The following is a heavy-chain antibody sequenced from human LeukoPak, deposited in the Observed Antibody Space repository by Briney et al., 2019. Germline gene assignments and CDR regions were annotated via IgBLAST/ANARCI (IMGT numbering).Heavy chain of an antibody. Sequence: GASVKVSCKASGYTFTSYYMHWVRQAPGQGLEWMGWINPNSGGTNYAQKFQGRVTMTRDTSISTAYMELSRLRSDDTAVYYCARDPVKPSITGTTVNWFDPWGQGTLVTVSS. J-gene: IGHJ5*02. D-gene: IGHD1-7*01. CDR1: GYTFTSYY. CDR2: INPNSGGT. CDR3: ARDPVKPSITGTTVNWFDP. V-gene: IGHV1-2*02.